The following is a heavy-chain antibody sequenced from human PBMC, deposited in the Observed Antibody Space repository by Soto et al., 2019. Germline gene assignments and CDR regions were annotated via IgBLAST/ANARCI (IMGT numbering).Heavy chain of an antibody. V-gene: IGHV3-7*05. CDR1: GFTSINYW. J-gene: IGHJ4*02. CDR2: IKEAGSDK. Sequence: GGSLRLSCAVSGFTSINYWMSWVRQAPGKGLEWVATIKEAGSDKYYVDSVKGRFSISRDNGKNSLYLQMNSLRAEDTAVYYCARGNWNSALIDCWGQGTVVTVSS. CDR3: ARGNWNSALIDC. D-gene: IGHD1-7*01.